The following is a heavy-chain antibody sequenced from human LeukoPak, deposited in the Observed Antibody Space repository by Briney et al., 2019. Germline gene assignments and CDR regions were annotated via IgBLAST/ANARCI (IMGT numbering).Heavy chain of an antibody. J-gene: IGHJ4*02. CDR1: GGSISSSSYY. CDR3: ARALRYYDSSGYPDY. Sequence: SEALSLTCTVSGGSISSSSYYWGWIRQPPGKGLEWIGSIIYRGSTYYNPSLKSRVTISVDTSKNQFSLKLSSVTAADTAVYYCARALRYYDSSGYPDYWGQGTLVTVSS. D-gene: IGHD3-22*01. CDR2: IIYRGST. V-gene: IGHV4-39*07.